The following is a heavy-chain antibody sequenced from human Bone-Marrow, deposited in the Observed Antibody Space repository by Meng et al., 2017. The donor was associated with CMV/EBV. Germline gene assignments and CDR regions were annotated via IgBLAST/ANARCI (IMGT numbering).Heavy chain of an antibody. Sequence: SGFTFSSYAMSWVRQAPGKGLEWVSAISGSGGRTYYADSVKGRFTISRDNSKNTLYLKMNSLRAEDTAVYYCAKWGLYYYDSSGYCDYWGQGTLVTVSS. CDR2: ISGSGGRT. D-gene: IGHD3-22*01. V-gene: IGHV3-23*01. J-gene: IGHJ4*02. CDR1: GFTFSSYA. CDR3: AKWGLYYYDSSGYCDY.